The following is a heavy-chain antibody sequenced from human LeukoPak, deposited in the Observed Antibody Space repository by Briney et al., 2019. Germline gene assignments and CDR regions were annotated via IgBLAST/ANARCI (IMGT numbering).Heavy chain of an antibody. V-gene: IGHV4-4*02. CDR2: IYHSGST. CDR1: GGFISSRNW. Sequence: SETLSLTCAVSGGFISSRNWWHWVRQPPGKGLEWIGEIYHSGSTNYNPSLKSRVTISVDESKNQFSLKLSSVTAADTAVYYCAREADGGKGPNLDYWAREPWSPSPQ. J-gene: IGHJ4*02. D-gene: IGHD4-23*01. CDR3: AREADGGKGPNLDY.